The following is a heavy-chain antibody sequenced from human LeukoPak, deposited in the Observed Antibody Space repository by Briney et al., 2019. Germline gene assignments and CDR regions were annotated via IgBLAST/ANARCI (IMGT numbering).Heavy chain of an antibody. CDR3: AKFGELFDCSGGSCYLYYFDY. Sequence: GGSLRLSCAASGFTFSSYAMSWVRQAPGKGLEWVSAISGSGGSTYYADSVKGRFTISRDNSKNTLYLQMNSLRAEDTAVYYCAKFGELFDCSGGSCYLYYFDYWGQGTLVTVSS. CDR1: GFTFSSYA. J-gene: IGHJ4*02. V-gene: IGHV3-23*01. D-gene: IGHD2-15*01. CDR2: ISGSGGST.